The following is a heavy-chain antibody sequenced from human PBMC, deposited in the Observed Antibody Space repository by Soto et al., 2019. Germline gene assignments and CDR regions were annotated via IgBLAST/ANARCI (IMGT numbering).Heavy chain of an antibody. CDR1: GYTFTSYG. D-gene: IGHD3-3*01. V-gene: IGHV1-18*01. CDR3: ARAALYAFWSGPAPGYFDL. J-gene: IGHJ2*01. Sequence: ASVKVSCKASGYTFTSYGISWVRQAPGQGLEWMGWISAYNGNTKYAQKLQGRVTMTTDTSTSTAYMELRSLRSDDTAVYYCARAALYAFWSGPAPGYFDLWGRGTLVTASS. CDR2: ISAYNGNT.